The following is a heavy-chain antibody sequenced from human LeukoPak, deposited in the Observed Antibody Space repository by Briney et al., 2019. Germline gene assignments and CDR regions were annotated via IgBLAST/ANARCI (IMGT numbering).Heavy chain of an antibody. Sequence: ASVKVSCKASGYTFTGYYIHWVRQAPGQGLEWMGWINPNSGDTNYAQNFQGRVTVTRDTSISTAYMELSRLTSDDTAVYYCARFLLRGFDYWGQGTLVTVSS. V-gene: IGHV1-2*02. CDR1: GYTFTGYY. D-gene: IGHD3-16*01. CDR2: INPNSGDT. J-gene: IGHJ4*02. CDR3: ARFLLRGFDY.